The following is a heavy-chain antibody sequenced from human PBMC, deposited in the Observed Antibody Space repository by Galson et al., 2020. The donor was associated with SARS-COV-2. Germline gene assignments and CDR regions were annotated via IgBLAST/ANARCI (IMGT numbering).Heavy chain of an antibody. D-gene: IGHD3-10*01. Sequence: SETLSLTCTVSSGSLNSSYWSWIRQPAGTGLEWIGRIHTTGGTDYNPSLKTRVAMSIDRSKNQFSLNLGSVTAADTAVYYCAKGPYGSGSYIVDYWGQGTLVSVSS. V-gene: IGHV4-4*07. CDR3: AKGPYGSGSYIVDY. CDR1: SGSLNSSY. J-gene: IGHJ4*02. CDR2: IHTTGGT.